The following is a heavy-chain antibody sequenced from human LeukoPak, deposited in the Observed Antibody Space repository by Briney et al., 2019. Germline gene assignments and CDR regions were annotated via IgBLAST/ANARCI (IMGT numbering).Heavy chain of an antibody. D-gene: IGHD5-18*01. J-gene: IGHJ4*02. CDR2: IKQDGTEK. CDR1: GFTFSSFW. Sequence: GGSLRLSCAVSGFTFSSFWMHWVRQAPGKGLEWVANIKQDGTEKWYVDSVKGRFTISRDNAKNSLYLQMNSLRAEDTAVYYCAREGPVDTAMVYPNHFDYWGQGTLVTVSS. CDR3: AREGPVDTAMVYPNHFDY. V-gene: IGHV3-7*03.